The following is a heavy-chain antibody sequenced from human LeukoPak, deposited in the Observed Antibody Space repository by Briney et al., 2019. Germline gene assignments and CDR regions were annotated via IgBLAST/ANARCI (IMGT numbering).Heavy chain of an antibody. V-gene: IGHV3-74*01. Sequence: GGSPRLSCAASGFTFSRYWMHWVRQAPGKGLVWVSRINGDGSTTSYADSVKGGFTISRDNAKNTLYLQMNSLRAEDTAVYYCATGNYYYSRSNYTFAHWGQGTLVTVSS. J-gene: IGHJ1*01. CDR1: GFTFSRYW. D-gene: IGHD3-22*01. CDR3: ATGNYYYSRSNYTFAH. CDR2: INGDGSTT.